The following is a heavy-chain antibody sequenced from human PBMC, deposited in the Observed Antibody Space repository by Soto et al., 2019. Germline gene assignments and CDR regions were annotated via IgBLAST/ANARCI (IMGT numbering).Heavy chain of an antibody. CDR2: ISGSGGST. Sequence: PGGSLRLSCAASGFTFSSYAMSCVRQAPGKGLEWVSAISGSGGSTYYADSVKGRYTISRDNSKNTLYLQMNSLRAEDTAVYYCAKDDPYYYYMGVWSKGTTVTVSS. CDR1: GFTFSSYA. CDR3: AKDDPYYYYMGV. V-gene: IGHV3-23*01. J-gene: IGHJ6*03.